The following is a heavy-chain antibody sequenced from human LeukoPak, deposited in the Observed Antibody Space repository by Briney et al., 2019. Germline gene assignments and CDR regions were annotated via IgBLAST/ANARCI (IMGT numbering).Heavy chain of an antibody. J-gene: IGHJ4*02. V-gene: IGHV4-34*01. CDR2: INHSGST. D-gene: IGHD3-16*02. CDR3: ARPLGYYDYVWGSYRHPFDY. Sequence: KSSETLSLTCAVYGGSFSGYNWSWIRQPPGKGLEWIGEINHSGSTNYNPSLKSRVTISVDTSKNQFSLKLSSVTAADTAVYYCARPLGYYDYVWGSYRHPFDYWGQGTLVTVSS. CDR1: GGSFSGYN.